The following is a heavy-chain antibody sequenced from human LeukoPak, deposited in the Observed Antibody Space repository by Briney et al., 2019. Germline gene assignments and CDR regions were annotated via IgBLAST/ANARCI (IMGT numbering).Heavy chain of an antibody. CDR3: ARVPPDDFWNVDV. D-gene: IGHD3-3*01. CDR1: GGSISSGDYY. CDR2: IYYSGST. J-gene: IGHJ6*04. Sequence: PSETLSLTCTVSGGSISSGDYYWSWIRQPPGKGLEWIGYIYYSGSTYYNPSLKSRVTISVDTSKNQFSLKLSSVTAADTAVCYCARVPPDDFWNVDVWGKGTTVTVSS. V-gene: IGHV4-30-4*08.